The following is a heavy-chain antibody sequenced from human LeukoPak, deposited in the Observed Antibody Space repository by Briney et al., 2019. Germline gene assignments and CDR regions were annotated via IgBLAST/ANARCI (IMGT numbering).Heavy chain of an antibody. D-gene: IGHD3-10*01. V-gene: IGHV3-48*01. CDR2: ISSSXITI. J-gene: IGHJ5*02. Sequence: ISSSXITISYAHSGKGAFTISRDNAKNSLYRQMNSLRAEDTAVYYCARAHAEIRLWFGELTGWFDPWGQGTLVTVSS. CDR3: ARAHAEIRLWFGELTGWFDP.